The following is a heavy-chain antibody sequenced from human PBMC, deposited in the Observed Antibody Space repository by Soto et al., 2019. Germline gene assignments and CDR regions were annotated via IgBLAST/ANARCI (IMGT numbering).Heavy chain of an antibody. D-gene: IGHD3-22*01. J-gene: IGHJ4*02. Sequence: PSETLSLTCAVSGGSISSGGYSWSWIRQPPGKGLEWIGYIYHSGSTYYNPSLKSRVTISVDRSKNQFSLKLSSVTAADTAVYYCARGLYYDSSGYSYFDYWGQGTLVTVSS. CDR3: ARGLYYDSSGYSYFDY. V-gene: IGHV4-30-2*01. CDR1: GGSISSGGYS. CDR2: IYHSGST.